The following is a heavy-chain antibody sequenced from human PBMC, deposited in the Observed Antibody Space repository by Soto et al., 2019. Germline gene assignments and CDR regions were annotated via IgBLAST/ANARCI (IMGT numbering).Heavy chain of an antibody. Sequence: HPGGSLRLSCAASGFTFSSYAMSWVRQAPGKGLEWVSAISGSGGSTYYADSVKGRFTISRDNSKNTLYLQMNSLRAEDTAVYYCAKEGYYDFWSGYPSPDVWGQGTTVTVSS. CDR3: AKEGYYDFWSGYPSPDV. V-gene: IGHV3-23*01. CDR1: GFTFSSYA. CDR2: ISGSGGST. D-gene: IGHD3-3*01. J-gene: IGHJ6*02.